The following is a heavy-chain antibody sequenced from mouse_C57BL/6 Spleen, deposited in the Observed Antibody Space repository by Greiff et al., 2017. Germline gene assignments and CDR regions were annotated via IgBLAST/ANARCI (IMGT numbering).Heavy chain of an antibody. V-gene: IGHV1-7*01. Sequence: QVQLKQSGAELAKPGASVKLSCKASGYTFTSYWMHWVKQRPGQGLEWIGYINPSSGYTKYNQKFKDKATLTADKSSSTAYMQLSSLTYEDSAVYCCARYGDDYDGYWYFDVWGTGTTVTVSS. CDR2: INPSSGYT. CDR3: ARYGDDYDGYWYFDV. D-gene: IGHD2-4*01. J-gene: IGHJ1*03. CDR1: GYTFTSYW.